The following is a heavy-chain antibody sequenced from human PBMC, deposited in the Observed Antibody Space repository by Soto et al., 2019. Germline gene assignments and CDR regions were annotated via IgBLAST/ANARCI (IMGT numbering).Heavy chain of an antibody. CDR1: GFTLTSAS. J-gene: IGHJ4*02. CDR3: TTRTVFY. Sequence: GGSLRLSCTASGFTLTSASMYWVRQAPGKGLEWVARIKSKTDGGTADYAAPVDGRFTISRDDSKNTVYLQMNSLKTEDTGVYYCTTRTVFYWGQGTLVTVSS. V-gene: IGHV3-15*07. CDR2: IKSKTDGGTA.